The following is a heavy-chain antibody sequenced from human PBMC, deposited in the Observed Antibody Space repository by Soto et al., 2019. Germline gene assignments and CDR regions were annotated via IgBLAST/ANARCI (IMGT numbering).Heavy chain of an antibody. CDR3: ARDNRDYYDSSGLHY. Sequence: GGSLRLSCAASGFTFSSYGMHWVRQAPGKGLEWVAVIWYDGSNKYYADSVKGRFTISRDNSKNTLYLQMNSLRAGDTAVYYCARDNRDYYDSSGLHYWGQGTLVTVSS. J-gene: IGHJ4*02. D-gene: IGHD3-22*01. V-gene: IGHV3-33*01. CDR1: GFTFSSYG. CDR2: IWYDGSNK.